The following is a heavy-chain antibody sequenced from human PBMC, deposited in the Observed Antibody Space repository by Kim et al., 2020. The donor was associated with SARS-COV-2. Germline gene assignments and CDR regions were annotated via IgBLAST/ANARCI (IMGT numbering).Heavy chain of an antibody. CDR2: ISSSSSYI. CDR3: ARDPDILTGEYYYYGMDV. V-gene: IGHV3-21*01. CDR1: GFTFSSYS. J-gene: IGHJ6*02. Sequence: GGSLRLSCAASGFTFSSYSMNWVRQAPGKGLEWVSSISSSSSYIYYADSVKGRFTISRDNAKNSLYLQMNSLRAEDTAVYYCARDPDILTGEYYYYGMDVWGQGTTVTVSS. D-gene: IGHD3-9*01.